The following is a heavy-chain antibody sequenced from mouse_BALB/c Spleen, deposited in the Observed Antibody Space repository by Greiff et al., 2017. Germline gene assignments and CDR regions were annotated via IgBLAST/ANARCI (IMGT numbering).Heavy chain of an antibody. V-gene: IGHV5-17*02. CDR1: GFTFSSFG. D-gene: IGHD2-10*02. J-gene: IGHJ3*01. CDR2: ISSGSSTI. Sequence: EVHLVESGGGLVQPGGSRKLSCAASGFTFSSFGMHWVLQAPEKGLEWVAYISSGSSTIYYADTVKGRFTISRDNPKNTLFLQMTSLRSEDTAMYYCARSKYGNYGFAYWGQGTLVTVSA. CDR3: ARSKYGNYGFAY.